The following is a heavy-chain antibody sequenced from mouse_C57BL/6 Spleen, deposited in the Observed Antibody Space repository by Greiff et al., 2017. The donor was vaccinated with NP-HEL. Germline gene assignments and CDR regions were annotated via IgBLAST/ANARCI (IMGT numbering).Heavy chain of an antibody. Sequence: QVQLQQPGAELVRPGTSVKLSCKASGYTFTSYWMHWVKQRPGQGLEWIGVIDPSDSYTNYNQKFKGKATLTVDTSSSTAYMQLSSLTSEDSAVYYCARGGRLHTRYFDVWGTGTTVTVSS. CDR1: GYTFTSYW. CDR2: IDPSDSYT. CDR3: ARGGRLHTRYFDV. D-gene: IGHD2-4*01. J-gene: IGHJ1*03. V-gene: IGHV1-59*01.